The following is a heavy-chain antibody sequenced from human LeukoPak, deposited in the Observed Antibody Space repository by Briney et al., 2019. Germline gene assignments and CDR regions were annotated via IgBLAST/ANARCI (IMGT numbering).Heavy chain of an antibody. CDR2: INPNSGGT. CDR1: GYTFTGYY. D-gene: IGHD3-22*01. CDR3: ARVYYYDSSSHFGY. V-gene: IGHV1-2*02. J-gene: IGHJ4*02. Sequence: ASVKVSCKASGYTFTGYYMRWVRQAPGQGLEWMGWINPNSGGTNYAQKFQGRVTMTRDTSISTAYMELSRLRSDDTAVYYCARVYYYDSSSHFGYWGQGTLVTVSS.